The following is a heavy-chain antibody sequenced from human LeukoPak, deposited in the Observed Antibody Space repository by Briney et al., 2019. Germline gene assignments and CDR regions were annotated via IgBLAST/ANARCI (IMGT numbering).Heavy chain of an antibody. CDR2: IYYSGST. D-gene: IGHD2-15*01. Sequence: PSETLSLTCTVSGGSISSSSYYWGWIRQPPGKGLEWIGTIYYSGSTYYNPSLKSRVTISVDTSKNQFSLKLSSVTAADTAVYYCARGIVVVVAAKTEDSWFDPWGQGTLVTVSS. CDR3: ARGIVVVVAAKTEDSWFDP. CDR1: GGSISSSSYY. V-gene: IGHV4-39*07. J-gene: IGHJ5*02.